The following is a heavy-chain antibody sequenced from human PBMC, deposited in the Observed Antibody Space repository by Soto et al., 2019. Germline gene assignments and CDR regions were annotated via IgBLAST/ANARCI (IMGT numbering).Heavy chain of an antibody. D-gene: IGHD2-8*01. CDR1: GGSISSSSYY. Sequence: SETLSLTCSVSGGSISSSSYYWGWIRQPPGKGLEWIGSIYYSGSTYYNPSLKSRVTISVDTSKNQFSLKLSSVTAADTAVYYCARLRGKGLVYVDWGQGTLVTVS. CDR2: IYYSGST. CDR3: ARLRGKGLVYVD. J-gene: IGHJ4*02. V-gene: IGHV4-39*01.